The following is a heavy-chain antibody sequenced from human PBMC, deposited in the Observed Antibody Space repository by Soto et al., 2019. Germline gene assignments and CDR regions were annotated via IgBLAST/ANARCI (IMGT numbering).Heavy chain of an antibody. D-gene: IGHD6-19*01. V-gene: IGHV1-69*13. CDR2: IIPIFGTA. Sequence: SVKVSCKASGVTFSSYAISWVRQAPGQGLEWMGGIIPIFGTANYAQKFQGRVTITADESTSTAYMELSSLRSEDTAVYYCARASAIIAVAGPFDYWGQGTLVTV. CDR1: GVTFSSYA. J-gene: IGHJ4*02. CDR3: ARASAIIAVAGPFDY.